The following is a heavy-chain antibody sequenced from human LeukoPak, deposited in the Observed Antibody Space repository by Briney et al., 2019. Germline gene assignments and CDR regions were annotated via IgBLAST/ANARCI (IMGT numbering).Heavy chain of an antibody. CDR1: GFTFSSYA. J-gene: IGHJ4*02. Sequence: PGGSLRLSCAASGFTFSSYAMSLVRQAPGKGLEWVSAISGSGGSTYYADSVKGRFTISRDNAKNSLYLQMNSLRAEDTAVYYCARTIVVVPAALLFDYWGQGTLVTVSS. CDR2: ISGSGGST. CDR3: ARTIVVVPAALLFDY. V-gene: IGHV3-23*01. D-gene: IGHD2-2*01.